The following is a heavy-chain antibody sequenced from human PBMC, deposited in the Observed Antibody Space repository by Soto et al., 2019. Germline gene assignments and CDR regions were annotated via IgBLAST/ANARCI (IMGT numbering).Heavy chain of an antibody. V-gene: IGHV4-39*07. CDR1: GGSISSSSYY. D-gene: IGHD3-22*01. Sequence: SETLALTCTVSGGSISSSSYYWGWIRQPPGKGLEWIGSIYYSGSTYYNPSLKSRVTISVDTSKNQFSLKLSSVTAADTAVYYCARDGGYYDSSGYYPYGMDVWGQGTTVTVSS. J-gene: IGHJ6*02. CDR3: ARDGGYYDSSGYYPYGMDV. CDR2: IYYSGST.